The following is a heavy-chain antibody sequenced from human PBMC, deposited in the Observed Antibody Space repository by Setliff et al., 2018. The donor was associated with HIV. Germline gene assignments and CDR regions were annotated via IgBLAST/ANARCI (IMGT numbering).Heavy chain of an antibody. D-gene: IGHD3-9*01. J-gene: IGHJ3*02. V-gene: IGHV3-74*01. CDR1: GFTFSNYW. Sequence: GGSLRLSCAASGFTFSNYWMHMVRQPPGKGLVWVSRINENGSGTDYADSVKGRFTISRDNAKNTLYLQMNGLRVEDTAVYYCVGNTLTNAFNIWGQGTVVTVSS. CDR2: INENGSGT. CDR3: VGNTLTNAFNI.